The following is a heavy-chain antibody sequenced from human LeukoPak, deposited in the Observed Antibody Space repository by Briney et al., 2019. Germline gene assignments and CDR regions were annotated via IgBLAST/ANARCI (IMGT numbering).Heavy chain of an antibody. Sequence: QPGGSLRLSCAASGFTFRTYWMTWVRQPPGKGLEWVANINHDGSEKYYVDSVKGRVTISRDNAKNSLYLQMNSLRAEDTAVYYCARGRNMDVWGQGTTVTVSS. CDR2: INHDGSEK. CDR3: ARGRNMDV. V-gene: IGHV3-7*04. CDR1: GFTFRTYW. D-gene: IGHD1-14*01. J-gene: IGHJ6*02.